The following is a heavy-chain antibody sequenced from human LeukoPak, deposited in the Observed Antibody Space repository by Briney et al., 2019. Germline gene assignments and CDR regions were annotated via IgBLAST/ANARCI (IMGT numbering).Heavy chain of an antibody. Sequence: SETLSLTCTVSGGSISSYYWSWIRQPPGKGLEWIGYIYYSGSTNYNPSLKSRVTISVDTSKNQFSLKLSSVTAADTAVYYCARDTGRESFQHWGQGTLVTVSP. V-gene: IGHV4-59*01. J-gene: IGHJ1*01. CDR2: IYYSGST. D-gene: IGHD1-26*01. CDR3: ARDTGRESFQH. CDR1: GGSISSYY.